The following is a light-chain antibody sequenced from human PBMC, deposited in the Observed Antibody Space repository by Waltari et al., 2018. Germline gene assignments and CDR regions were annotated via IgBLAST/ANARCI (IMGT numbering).Light chain of an antibody. CDR2: DTS. J-gene: IGKJ4*01. CDR1: QSVSIN. CDR3: QQTSSWPLT. Sequence: EIVLTQSPATLYLSPGQRATLSCRASQSVSINLGWYQQKLGQPPRLLIYDTSNRATGIPDRFSASGFGTDFTLTISSLEPEDFAVYFCQQTSSWPLTFGGGTKVEIK. V-gene: IGKV3-11*01.